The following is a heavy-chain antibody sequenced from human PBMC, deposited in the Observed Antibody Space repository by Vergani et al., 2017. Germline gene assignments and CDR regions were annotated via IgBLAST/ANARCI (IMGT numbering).Heavy chain of an antibody. Sequence: VSCKVSGYTLTELSMHWVRQAPGKGLEWMGGFDPEDGETIYAQKFQGRVTMTEDTSTDTAYMELSSLRSEDTAVYYCATGGTTWDYYYYMDVWGKGTTVTVSS. D-gene: IGHD1-1*01. J-gene: IGHJ6*03. V-gene: IGHV1-24*01. CDR1: GYTLTELS. CDR2: FDPEDGET. CDR3: ATGGTTWDYYYYMDV.